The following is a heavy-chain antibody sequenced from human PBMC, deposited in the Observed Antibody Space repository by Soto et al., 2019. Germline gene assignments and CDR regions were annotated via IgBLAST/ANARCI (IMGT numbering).Heavy chain of an antibody. V-gene: IGHV1-69*13. CDR2: IIPIFGTA. CDR1: GGTFSSYA. D-gene: IGHD3-22*01. CDR3: ARKRLHNYYDSSGYYMEY. J-gene: IGHJ4*02. Sequence: SVKVSCKASGGTFSSYAISWVRQAPGQGLEWMGGIIPIFGTANYAQKFQGRVTITADESTSTAYMELSSLRSEDTAVYYCARKRLHNYYDSSGYYMEYWGQGTLVTVSS.